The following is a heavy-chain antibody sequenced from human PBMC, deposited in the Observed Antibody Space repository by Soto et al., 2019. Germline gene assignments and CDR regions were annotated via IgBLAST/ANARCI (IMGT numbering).Heavy chain of an antibody. J-gene: IGHJ4*02. CDR2: ISGSGGST. CDR3: AKVIAGANNWNPLAFDY. Sequence: PGGSLRLSCAASGFTFSSYAMSWVRQAPGKGLEWVSSISGSGGSTYFADSVKGRFTISRDNSKNTLYLQMNSLRAEDTAVYYCAKVIAGANNWNPLAFDYWGQGTLVTVSS. D-gene: IGHD1-20*01. V-gene: IGHV3-23*01. CDR1: GFTFSSYA.